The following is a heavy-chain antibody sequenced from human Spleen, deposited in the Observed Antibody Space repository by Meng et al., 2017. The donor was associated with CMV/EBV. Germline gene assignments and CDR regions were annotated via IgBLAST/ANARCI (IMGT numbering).Heavy chain of an antibody. J-gene: IGHJ4*02. CDR3: AKSSSRIVATNNYFDY. V-gene: IGHV3-30-3*02. CDR2: ISSDGSNK. D-gene: IGHD1-26*01. Sequence: GESLKISCAASGFTFSSYAMSWVRQAPGKGLEWVTLISSDGSNKFYAASVRGRFTVSRDNIMHTLWLHMNSLRPEDTAVYYCAKSSSRIVATNNYFDYWGQGTLVTVSS. CDR1: GFTFSSYA.